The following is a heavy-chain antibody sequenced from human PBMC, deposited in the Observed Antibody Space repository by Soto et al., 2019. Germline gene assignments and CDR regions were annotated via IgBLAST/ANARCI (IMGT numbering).Heavy chain of an antibody. V-gene: IGHV3-48*02. CDR1: GFTFSSYS. Sequence: GGSLRLSCAASGFTFSSYSMNWVRQAPGKGLEWLSYISSSSGTIYYADSVKGRFTISRDNAKNSLSLQMNSLRDEDTAVYYCARGGVPPPRKGRYVWGKGPTATVSS. CDR2: ISSSSGTI. J-gene: IGHJ6*04. D-gene: IGHD1-1*01. CDR3: ARGGVPPPRKGRYV.